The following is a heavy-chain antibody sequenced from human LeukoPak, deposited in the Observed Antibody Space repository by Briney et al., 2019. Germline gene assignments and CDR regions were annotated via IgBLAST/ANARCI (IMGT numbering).Heavy chain of an antibody. V-gene: IGHV3-15*01. J-gene: IGHJ4*02. CDR3: TTDLFSYDYDSSGYYGDY. D-gene: IGHD3-22*01. CDR2: IKSKIDGETT. Sequence: PGGSLRLSCAASGFTFSNAWMSWVRQAPGKRLEWVGRIKSKIDGETTDYAAPVKGRFTISRDDSKNTLYLQMNSLKTEDTAVYYCTTDLFSYDYDSSGYYGDYWGQGTLVTVSS. CDR1: GFTFSNAW.